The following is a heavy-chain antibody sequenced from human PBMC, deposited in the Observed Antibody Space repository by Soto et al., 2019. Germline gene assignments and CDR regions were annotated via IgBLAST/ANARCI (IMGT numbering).Heavy chain of an antibody. D-gene: IGHD3-9*01. Sequence: GGSLRLSCAASGFTFSSYSMNWVRQAPGKGLEWVSSISSSSSYIYYADSVKGRFTISRDNAKNSLYLQMNSLRAEDTAVCYCARVGSLRYFDWLFDYWGQGTLVTVSS. V-gene: IGHV3-21*01. J-gene: IGHJ4*02. CDR1: GFTFSSYS. CDR2: ISSSSSYI. CDR3: ARVGSLRYFDWLFDY.